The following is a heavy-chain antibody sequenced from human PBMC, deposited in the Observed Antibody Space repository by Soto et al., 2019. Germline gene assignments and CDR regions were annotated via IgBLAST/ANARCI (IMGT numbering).Heavy chain of an antibody. D-gene: IGHD3-10*01. J-gene: IGHJ6*03. Sequence: QVQLQQWGAGLLKPSETLSLTCAVYGGSFSGYQWTWIRQTPGKGLEWIGEINDSGNINYNPSLTSKVTILVETGKEQNSLKLSPVAGADTAAYYRAGGSILWVGEFSRGGGCFYYVNVWGKGTTVTVSS. CDR1: GGSFSGYQ. V-gene: IGHV4-34*01. CDR2: INDSGNI. CDR3: AGGSILWVGEFSRGGGCFYYVNV.